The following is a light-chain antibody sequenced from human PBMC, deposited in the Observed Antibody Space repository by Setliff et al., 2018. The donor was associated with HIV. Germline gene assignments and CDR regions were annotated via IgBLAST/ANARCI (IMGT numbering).Light chain of an antibody. CDR3: YSYTSSDTYV. V-gene: IGLV2-18*02. CDR1: SGDVGAYNR. Sequence: QSVLTQPPSVSGSPGQSATISCTGTSGDVGAYNRVSWYQQAPGTAPKVIIYEVTNRPSGVPDRFSGSKSGNTASLTISGLQAEDEADYYCYSYTSSDTYVFGTGTKVTV. CDR2: EVT. J-gene: IGLJ1*01.